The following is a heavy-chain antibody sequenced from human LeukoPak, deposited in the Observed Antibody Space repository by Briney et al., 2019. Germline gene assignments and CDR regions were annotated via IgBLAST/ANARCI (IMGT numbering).Heavy chain of an antibody. CDR2: ISGSGGST. J-gene: IGHJ4*02. CDR3: AKDGHCPGALCPTQIAVAGYNDN. D-gene: IGHD6-19*01. CDR1: GFTFSSNA. Sequence: GGSLRLSCATSGFTFSSNAMSWVRQTPGKGLEWVSGISGSGGSTVYADSVKGRFTISRDNSKNTLYLQMNSLRAEDTAIYYCAKDGHCPGALCPTQIAVAGYNDNWGQGTLVTVSS. V-gene: IGHV3-23*01.